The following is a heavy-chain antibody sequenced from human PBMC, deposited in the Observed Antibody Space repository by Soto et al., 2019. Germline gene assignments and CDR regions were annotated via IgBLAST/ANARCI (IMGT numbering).Heavy chain of an antibody. CDR1: GGTFSSYA. CDR3: ARDVSTVDTLMVVVTGLYGMDV. J-gene: IGHJ6*02. D-gene: IGHD3-22*01. V-gene: IGHV1-69*12. Sequence: QVQLVQSGAEVKKPGSSVKVSCKASGGTFSSYAISWVRQAPGQGLEWMGGIIPIFGTANYAQKFQGRVTMPADESTSTGYMELSSLRSEDTAVYYCARDVSTVDTLMVVVTGLYGMDVWGQGTTVTVSS. CDR2: IIPIFGTA.